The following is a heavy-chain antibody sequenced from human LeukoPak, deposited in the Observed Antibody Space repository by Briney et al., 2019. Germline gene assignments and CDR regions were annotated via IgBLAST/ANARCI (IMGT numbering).Heavy chain of an antibody. V-gene: IGHV3-49*03. CDR2: IRREGYGGTT. CDR3: TRDHDFWRGPLDV. J-gene: IGHJ6*04. CDR1: GFDFGDYS. Sequence: GGSLRLSCTASGFDFGDYSLSWFRQAPGVGLEWVAFIRREGYGGTTEYAASVKGRFTISRDDSKSIAYLQMNSLKTEDTGVYYCTRDHDFWRGPLDVWGKGTTVTVSS. D-gene: IGHD3-3*01.